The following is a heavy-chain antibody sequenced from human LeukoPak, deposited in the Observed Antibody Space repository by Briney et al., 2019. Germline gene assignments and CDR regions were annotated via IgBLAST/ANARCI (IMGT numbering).Heavy chain of an antibody. J-gene: IGHJ3*02. CDR3: ARALRYFDWLPAPDDAFDI. Sequence: GASVKVSCKASGYTFTDYYMHWVRQAPGQGLEWMGRINPNSGGTNYAQKFQGRVTMTRDTSISTAYMELSRLRSDDTAVYYCARALRYFDWLPAPDDAFDIWGQGTMVTVSS. V-gene: IGHV1-2*06. CDR1: GYTFTDYY. D-gene: IGHD3-9*01. CDR2: INPNSGGT.